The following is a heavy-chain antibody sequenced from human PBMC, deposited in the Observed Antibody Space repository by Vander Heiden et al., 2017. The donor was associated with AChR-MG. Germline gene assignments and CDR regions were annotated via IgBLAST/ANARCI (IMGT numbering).Heavy chain of an antibody. Sequence: QVQLQQSGPGLVKTSNTLSLTCAISGDIVYSNSAHWNWIRQSPPRGREWLGRTYYRSKWYNDYAVSGKSRITINPDTSKNQFSLQLNSVTPEDTAVYYCARMGYYGSSGYWRDYYYYGMDVWGQGTTVTVSS. CDR3: ARMGYYGSSGYWRDYYYYGMDV. V-gene: IGHV6-1*01. CDR1: GDIVYSNSAH. CDR2: TYYRSKWYN. J-gene: IGHJ6*02. D-gene: IGHD3-22*01.